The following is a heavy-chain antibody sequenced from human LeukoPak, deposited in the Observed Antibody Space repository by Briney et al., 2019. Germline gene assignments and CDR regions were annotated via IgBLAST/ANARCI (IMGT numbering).Heavy chain of an antibody. D-gene: IGHD2-15*01. J-gene: IGHJ4*02. CDR2: ISGSGGST. V-gene: IGHV3-23*01. CDR3: AKDPLYCSGGSCYLLGGYFDY. Sequence: QSGGSLRLSCAASGFTFSSYAMVWVRQAPGKGLEWVSAISGSGGSTYYADSVKGRFTISRDNSKNMLYLQMNSLRAEDTAVYYCAKDPLYCSGGSCYLLGGYFDYWGQGTLVTVSS. CDR1: GFTFSSYA.